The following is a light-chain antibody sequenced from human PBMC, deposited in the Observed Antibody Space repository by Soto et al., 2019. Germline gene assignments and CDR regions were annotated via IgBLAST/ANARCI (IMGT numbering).Light chain of an antibody. CDR1: SSNIGAGYD. Sequence: QSVLTHPPSVSGAPGQRVTISCTGSSSNIGAGYDVHWYQQLPGTAPKLLIYGNSNRPSGVPDRFSGSKSGTSASLAITGLQSEDEADYYCQSYDSSLSGIFGTGTKPTVL. CDR2: GNS. V-gene: IGLV1-40*01. CDR3: QSYDSSLSGI. J-gene: IGLJ1*01.